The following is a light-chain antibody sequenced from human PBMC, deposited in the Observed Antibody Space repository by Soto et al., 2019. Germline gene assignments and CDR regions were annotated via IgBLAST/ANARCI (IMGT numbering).Light chain of an antibody. Sequence: DIQMTQSPSSLSASVGDRVTITCRASQSINTYLNWYQHKPGKAPKVLIYVASNLQSGVPSMFSGGVSGTDFSLTISSLQPEEFATYYCQHTYRAPLTFGGGTIVEIK. CDR1: QSINTY. CDR2: VAS. J-gene: IGKJ4*01. V-gene: IGKV1-39*01. CDR3: QHTYRAPLT.